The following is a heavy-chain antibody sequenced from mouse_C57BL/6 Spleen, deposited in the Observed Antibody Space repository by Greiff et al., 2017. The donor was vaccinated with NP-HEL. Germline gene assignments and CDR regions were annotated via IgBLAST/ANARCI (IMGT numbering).Heavy chain of an antibody. J-gene: IGHJ3*01. CDR1: GFNIKDDY. Sequence: DVKLQESGAELVRPGASVKLSCTASGFNIKDDYMHWVKQRPEQGLEWIGWIDPENGDTEYASKFQGKATITADTSSNTAYLQLSSLTSEDTAVYYCTPSYDYSWFAYWGQGTLVTVSA. D-gene: IGHD2-4*01. CDR3: TPSYDYSWFAY. V-gene: IGHV14-4*01. CDR2: IDPENGDT.